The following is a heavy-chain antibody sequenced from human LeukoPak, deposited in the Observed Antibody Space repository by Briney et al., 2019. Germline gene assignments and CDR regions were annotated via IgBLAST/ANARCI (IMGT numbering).Heavy chain of an antibody. D-gene: IGHD2-21*02. V-gene: IGHV3-21*01. CDR1: GFTFSSYS. CDR2: ISSSSSYI. Sequence: PGGSLRLSCAASGFTFSSYSMNWVRQAPGKGLEWVSSISSSSSYIYYADSVKGRFTIFRDNAKNSLYLQMNSLRAEDTAVYYCARDYIYCGGDCFVDNWGQGTLVTVSS. CDR3: ARDYIYCGGDCFVDN. J-gene: IGHJ4*02.